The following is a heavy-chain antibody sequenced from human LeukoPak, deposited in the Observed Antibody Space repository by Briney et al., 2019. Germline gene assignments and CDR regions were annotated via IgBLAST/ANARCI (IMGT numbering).Heavy chain of an antibody. CDR3: ARHCGGDCYSPPLN. V-gene: IGHV3-48*03. CDR2: ISSSGETI. Sequence: PGGSLRLSCAASGFTFRSFEMNWVRQAPGKGLEWVSYISSSGETIYYADSVKGRFTISRDNAKNSLHLQMNSLRAEDTAVYYCARHCGGDCYSPPLNWGQGTLVTVSS. J-gene: IGHJ1*01. CDR1: GFTFRSFE. D-gene: IGHD2-21*02.